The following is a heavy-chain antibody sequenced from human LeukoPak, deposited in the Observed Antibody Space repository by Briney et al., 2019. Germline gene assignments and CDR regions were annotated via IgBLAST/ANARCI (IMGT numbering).Heavy chain of an antibody. J-gene: IGHJ2*01. D-gene: IGHD3-3*01. CDR2: IYHRGSS. CDR3: ARAKLVLRFLEWSEDPRYFDL. V-gene: IGHV4-38-2*02. Sequence: KPSETLSLTCTVSGYSISSGYYWGWIRQPPGQGLEWIGSIYHRGSSYYNPSLKSRVTISVDTSKNQFSLKLISVTAADTAVYYCARAKLVLRFLEWSEDPRYFDLWGRGTLVTVSS. CDR1: GYSISSGYY.